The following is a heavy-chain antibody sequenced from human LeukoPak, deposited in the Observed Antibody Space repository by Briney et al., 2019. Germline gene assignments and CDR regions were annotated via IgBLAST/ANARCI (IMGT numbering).Heavy chain of an antibody. J-gene: IGHJ3*02. CDR2: IYHSGST. CDR1: GGSISSGGDY. CDR3: ARVPADWGAFDI. D-gene: IGHD3-9*01. V-gene: IGHV4-30-2*01. Sequence: SQTLSLTCTVSGGSISSGGDYWSWIRQPPGKGLEWIGYIYHSGSTYYNPSFKSRVTISVDRSKNQFSLKLSSVTAADTAVYYCARVPADWGAFDIWGQGTTVTVSS.